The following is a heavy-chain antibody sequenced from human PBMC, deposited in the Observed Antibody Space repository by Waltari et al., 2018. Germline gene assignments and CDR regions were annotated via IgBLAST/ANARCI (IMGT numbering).Heavy chain of an antibody. V-gene: IGHV1-8*01. CDR2: NPNSGNT. J-gene: IGHJ6*02. CDR3: ARGAMSLLYYYYGMDV. Sequence: NPNSGNTGYAQKFQGRVTMTRNTSISTAYMELSSLRSEDTAVYYCARGAMSLLYYYYGMDVWGQGTTVTVSS. D-gene: IGHD2-2*01.